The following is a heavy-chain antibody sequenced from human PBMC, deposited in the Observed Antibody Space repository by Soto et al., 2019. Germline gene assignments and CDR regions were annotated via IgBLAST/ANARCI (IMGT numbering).Heavy chain of an antibody. J-gene: IGHJ1*01. CDR1: GFTFSDHY. V-gene: IGHV3-72*01. D-gene: IGHD4-4*01. CDR3: ARLSTMTTVPPAY. CDR2: TRNKANSYTT. Sequence: EVQLVESGGGLVQPGGSLRLSCAASGFTFSDHYMDWVRQAPGKGREWVGRTRNKANSYTTEYAASVKGRFTISREDSTNSLYLQMNSLKTEDTSVYYCARLSTMTTVPPAYWGQGTLVTVSS.